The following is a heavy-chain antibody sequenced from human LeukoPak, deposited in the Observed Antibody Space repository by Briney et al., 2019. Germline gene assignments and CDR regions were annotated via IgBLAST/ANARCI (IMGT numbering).Heavy chain of an antibody. V-gene: IGHV3-21*04. CDR3: ARGSYSDY. D-gene: IGHD4-11*01. CDR1: GFTFSDYS. J-gene: IGHJ4*02. Sequence: GGSLRLSCAASGFTFSDYSMNWVRQAPETGLEWVSSISSSGTYTYYADSVKGRFTISRDDSKNTLYLQMNSLRAEDTAVYYCARGSYSDYWGQGTLVTVSS. CDR2: ISSSGTYT.